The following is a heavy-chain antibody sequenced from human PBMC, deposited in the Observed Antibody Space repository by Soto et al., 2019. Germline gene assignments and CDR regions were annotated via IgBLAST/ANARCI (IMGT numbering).Heavy chain of an antibody. CDR3: AREPFDRYGDAQLDY. CDR2: IWYDGSNK. V-gene: IGHV3-33*08. D-gene: IGHD4-17*01. CDR1: GFTFSSYG. Sequence: PGGSLRLSCAASGFTFSSYGMHWVRQAPGKGLEWVAVIWYDGSNKYYADSVKGRFTISRDSSKNTLYLQMNSLRAEDTAVYYCAREPFDRYGDAQLDYWGQGTLVTVSS. J-gene: IGHJ4*02.